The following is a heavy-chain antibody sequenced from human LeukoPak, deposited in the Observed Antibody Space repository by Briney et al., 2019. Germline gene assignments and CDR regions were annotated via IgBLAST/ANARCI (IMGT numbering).Heavy chain of an antibody. D-gene: IGHD6-13*01. V-gene: IGHV1-18*01. Sequence: ASVKVSCKASGYTFTSYGINWVRQAPGQGLEWMAWISAYNGNTNYAQNFQGRVTMTTDTSTSTAYMELRSLRSDDTAVYYCARDLDSSSWFYYYYGMDVWGQGTTVTVSS. CDR3: ARDLDSSSWFYYYYGMDV. CDR2: ISAYNGNT. CDR1: GYTFTSYG. J-gene: IGHJ6*02.